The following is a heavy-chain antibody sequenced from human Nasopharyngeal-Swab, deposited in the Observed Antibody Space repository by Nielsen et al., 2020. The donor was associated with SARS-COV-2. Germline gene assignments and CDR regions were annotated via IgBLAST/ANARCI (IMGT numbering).Heavy chain of an antibody. Sequence: SETLSLTCTVSGASITDNNYYWAWIRQPPGKGLEWIGSITYRGPTFYNPSLKSRVSISVDASQNQFSLNLWSVTAADTAAFYCARHSRVTTVVVVTLFDYWGRGSLVTVSS. J-gene: IGHJ4*02. V-gene: IGHV4-39*01. CDR2: ITYRGPT. CDR3: ARHSRVTTVVVVTLFDY. CDR1: GASITDNNYY. D-gene: IGHD3-22*01.